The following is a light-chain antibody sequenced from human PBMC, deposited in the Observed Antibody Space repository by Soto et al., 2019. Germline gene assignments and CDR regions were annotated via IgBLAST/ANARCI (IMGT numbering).Light chain of an antibody. Sequence: IVLTQSPGTLSLSPGERVTLSCRASQSVCSRCLAWYQQKPGQSPRLLIYGASSRATGIPDRFSGSGSGTDFTLTISRLEPEDFAVYYCQHYGTTPWTFGQGTK. CDR3: QHYGTTPWT. CDR2: GAS. CDR1: QSVCSRC. J-gene: IGKJ1*01. V-gene: IGKV3-20*01.